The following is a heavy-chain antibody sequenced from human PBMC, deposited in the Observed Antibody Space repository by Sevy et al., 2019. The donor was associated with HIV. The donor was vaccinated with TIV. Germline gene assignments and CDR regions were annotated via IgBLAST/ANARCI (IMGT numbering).Heavy chain of an antibody. Sequence: ASVNVSCKVSGYTLTKLSIDWVRQAPGKALEWMGEFDPQDVKTISSQRFQGRLTMTVDTSTDTAYMELSSLTSEDTAVYYCATVGLRYFSGSSSYQGDWFDPWGQGTLVTVSS. CDR3: ATVGLRYFSGSSSYQGDWFDP. CDR2: FDPQDVKT. CDR1: GYTLTKLS. V-gene: IGHV1-24*01. J-gene: IGHJ5*02. D-gene: IGHD2-15*01.